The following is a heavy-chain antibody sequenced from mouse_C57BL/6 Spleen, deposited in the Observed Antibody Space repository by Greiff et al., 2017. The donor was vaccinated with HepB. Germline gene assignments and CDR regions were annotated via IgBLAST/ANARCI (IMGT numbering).Heavy chain of an antibody. CDR3: ARDRTTVVAEDWYFDV. D-gene: IGHD1-1*01. V-gene: IGHV5-4*01. J-gene: IGHJ1*03. CDR2: ISDGGSYT. Sequence: DVKLVESGGGLVKPGGSLKLSCAASGFTFSSYAMSWVRQTPEKRLEWVATISDGGSYTYYPDNVKGRFTISRDNAKNNLYLQMSHLKSEDTAMYYCARDRTTVVAEDWYFDVWGTGTTVTVSS. CDR1: GFTFSSYA.